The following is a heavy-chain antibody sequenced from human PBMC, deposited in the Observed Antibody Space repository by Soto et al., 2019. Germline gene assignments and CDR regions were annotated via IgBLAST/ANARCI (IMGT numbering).Heavy chain of an antibody. J-gene: IGHJ4*02. CDR3: ARDSSHYFDY. V-gene: IGHV1-18*01. CDR2: ISPHNGKT. CDR1: VWPLLTYY. D-gene: IGHD6-19*01. Sequence: GAAVKVSCETSVWPLLTYYSRLLRHAPGQGIEWMGWISPHNGKTNYIEDLQVRVTLTADTSTRTASMELRKLRSDDTTVYFCARDSSHYFDYWGQGTMVTGSS.